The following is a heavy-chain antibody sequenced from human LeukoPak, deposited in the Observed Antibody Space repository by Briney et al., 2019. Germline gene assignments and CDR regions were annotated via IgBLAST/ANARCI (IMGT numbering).Heavy chain of an antibody. Sequence: SVKVSCKASGGTFSSYAISWVRQAPGQGLEWMGRIIPIFGTANYAQKFQGRVTITTDESTSTAYMEPISLRSEDTAVYYCAREXYDILTGHEHWGQGTLVTVSS. D-gene: IGHD3-9*01. V-gene: IGHV1-69*05. J-gene: IGHJ4*02. CDR1: GGTFSSYA. CDR2: IIPIFGTA. CDR3: AREXYDILTGHEH.